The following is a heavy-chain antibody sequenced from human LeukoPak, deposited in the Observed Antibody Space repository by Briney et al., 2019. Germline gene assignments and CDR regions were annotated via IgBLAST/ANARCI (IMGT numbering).Heavy chain of an antibody. CDR3: AREIGYYDSSGYYYAFDY. CDR1: GFTFSSYS. CDR2: ISSSSSYI. J-gene: IGHJ4*02. D-gene: IGHD3-22*01. Sequence: GGSLRLSCAASGFTFSSYSMNWVRQAPGKGLEWVSSISSSSSYIYYADSVKGRFTISRDNAKNSLYLQMNSLRAEDTAVYYCAREIGYYDSSGYYYAFDYWGQGTLVTVSS. V-gene: IGHV3-21*01.